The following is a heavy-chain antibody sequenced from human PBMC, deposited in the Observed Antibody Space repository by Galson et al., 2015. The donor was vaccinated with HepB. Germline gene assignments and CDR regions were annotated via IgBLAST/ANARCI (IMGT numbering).Heavy chain of an antibody. CDR1: GYTFTSYA. CDR3: ARDLSGLDFWSRPNSAY. V-gene: IGHV7-4-1*02. Sequence: SVKVSCKASGYTFTSYAITWVRQAPGQGLEWMGLINTNTGNPTYAQDFTGRFAFSLDASVSTAYLQISSLKTEDTAVYYCARDLSGLDFWSRPNSAYWGQGTLVTVSS. J-gene: IGHJ4*02. D-gene: IGHD3-3*01. CDR2: INTNTGNP.